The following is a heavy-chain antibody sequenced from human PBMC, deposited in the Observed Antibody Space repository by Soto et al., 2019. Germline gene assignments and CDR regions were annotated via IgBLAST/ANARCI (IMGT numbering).Heavy chain of an antibody. Sequence: PSQTLSLTCAISGDSVSNSNAAWNWVRQSPSRGLEWLGRTLYRSKWISDYAPSVKGRITISPDTSKNQFSLQLNSVNPEDTAIYYCTTGRWPDGFQYWGQGTLVTVSS. CDR2: TLYRSKWIS. J-gene: IGHJ1*01. CDR1: GDSVSNSNAA. D-gene: IGHD2-15*01. V-gene: IGHV6-1*01. CDR3: TTGRWPDGFQY.